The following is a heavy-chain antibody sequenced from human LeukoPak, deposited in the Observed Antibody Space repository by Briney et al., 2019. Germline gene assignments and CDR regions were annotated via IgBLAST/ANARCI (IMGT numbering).Heavy chain of an antibody. J-gene: IGHJ4*02. V-gene: IGHV4-59*01. CDR1: GGSISSYY. CDR3: AREVSVGAIDY. Sequence: SETLFLTCTVSGGSISSYYWSWIRQPPGKGLEWIGYIYYSGSTNYNPSLKSRVTISVDTSKNQFSLKLSSVTAADTAVYYCAREVSVGAIDYWGQGTLVTVSS. CDR2: IYYSGST. D-gene: IGHD1-26*01.